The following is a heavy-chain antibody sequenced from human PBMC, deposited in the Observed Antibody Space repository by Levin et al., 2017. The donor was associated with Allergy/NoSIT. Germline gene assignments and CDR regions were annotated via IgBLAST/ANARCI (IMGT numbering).Heavy chain of an antibody. CDR2: ISDSGGST. J-gene: IGHJ4*02. CDR1: GFTFKNYG. Sequence: GGSLRLSCAASGFTFKNYGMTWVRQAPGKGLEWVSAISDSGGSTFYADSVKGRFTISRDNSENTLYLQMISLRAEDTAIYYCAKKATDTSYQYYFDLWGQGTLVTVSS. V-gene: IGHV3-23*01. CDR3: AKKATDTSYQYYFDL. D-gene: IGHD2-2*01.